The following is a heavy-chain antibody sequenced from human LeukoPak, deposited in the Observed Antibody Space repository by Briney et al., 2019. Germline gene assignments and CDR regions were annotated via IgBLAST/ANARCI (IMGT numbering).Heavy chain of an antibody. V-gene: IGHV4-59*08. Sequence: PSETLSLTCTVPGDSLSTYSWSWLRQPPGKGLEYIGYIYYSGSTNYNPSLKSRVTMSVDTSKNQFSLKLNSVTAADTAVYYCVGEKNYWGTPYWGQGTLVTVSS. J-gene: IGHJ4*02. D-gene: IGHD1-7*01. CDR2: IYYSGST. CDR1: GDSLSTYS. CDR3: VGEKNYWGTPY.